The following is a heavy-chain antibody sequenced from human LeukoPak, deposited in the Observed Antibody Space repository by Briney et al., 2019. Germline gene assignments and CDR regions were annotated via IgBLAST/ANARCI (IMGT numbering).Heavy chain of an antibody. Sequence: SETLSLTCTVSGGSISSVDYSWSWIRQPPGNGLEWIGHIFYSGSTYYNPSLRSRLTISVDTSKNQFSLKLSSVTAADTAVYYCARDFAEGDYGKFDYWGQGTLVTVSS. J-gene: IGHJ4*02. CDR1: GGSISSVDYS. D-gene: IGHD4/OR15-4a*01. CDR2: IFYSGST. V-gene: IGHV4-30-4*08. CDR3: ARDFAEGDYGKFDY.